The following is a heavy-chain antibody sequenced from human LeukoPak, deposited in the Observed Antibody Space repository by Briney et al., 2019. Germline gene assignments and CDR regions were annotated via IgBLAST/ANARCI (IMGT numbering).Heavy chain of an antibody. D-gene: IGHD3-3*01. Sequence: GGSLRLSCAASGFTFSSYDMSWIRQAPGKGLEWVSYISSSGSTIYYADSVKGRFTISRDNAKNSLYLQMNSLRAEDTAVYYCARGSRLRFLEWLSHYYYYYMDVWGKGTTVTVSS. CDR1: GFTFSSYD. CDR3: ARGSRLRFLEWLSHYYYYYMDV. J-gene: IGHJ6*03. CDR2: ISSSGSTI. V-gene: IGHV3-11*04.